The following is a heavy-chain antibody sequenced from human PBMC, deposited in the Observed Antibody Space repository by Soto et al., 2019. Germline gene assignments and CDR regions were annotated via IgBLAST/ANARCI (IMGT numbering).Heavy chain of an antibody. V-gene: IGHV3-35*01. CDR1: GFTFSNSD. CDR2: VSWNGSRT. D-gene: IGHD2-8*01. CDR3: VRGFCANRVCYYFFDL. Sequence: LRLSCAASGFTFSNSDMNWVRQAPGKGLEWVSGVSWNGSRTHYADSVKGRFIISRDNSRNFLYQQMNSLRPEDMAVYYCVRGFCANRVCYYFFDLWGPGALVTVSS. J-gene: IGHJ4*02.